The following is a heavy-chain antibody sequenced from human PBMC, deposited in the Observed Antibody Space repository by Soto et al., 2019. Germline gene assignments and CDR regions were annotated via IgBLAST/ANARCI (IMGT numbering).Heavy chain of an antibody. CDR3: ASMITFGGVIVMVDAIDI. Sequence: QPGGSLRLSCAASGFTFSSYAMSWVRQAPGKGLEWVSAISGSGGSTYYADSVKGRFTISRDNSKNTLYLQMNSLRAEDTAVYYCASMITFGGVIVMVDAIDIWGQETMVTVAS. CDR1: GFTFSSYA. J-gene: IGHJ3*02. D-gene: IGHD3-16*02. V-gene: IGHV3-23*01. CDR2: ISGSGGST.